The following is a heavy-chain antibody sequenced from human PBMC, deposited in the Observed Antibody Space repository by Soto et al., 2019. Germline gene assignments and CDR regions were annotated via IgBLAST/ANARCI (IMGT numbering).Heavy chain of an antibody. V-gene: IGHV4-38-2*01. J-gene: IGHJ5*02. CDR3: ARKSLSGVCSGGSCVGEGWFDP. Sequence: PSETLSLTCAVSGYSISSGYYWGWIRQPPGKGLEWIGSIYHSGSTYYNPSLKSRVTISVDTSKNQFSLKLSSVTAADTAVYYCARKSLSGVCSGGSCVGEGWFDPWGQGTLVTVSS. D-gene: IGHD2-15*01. CDR1: GYSISSGYY. CDR2: IYHSGST.